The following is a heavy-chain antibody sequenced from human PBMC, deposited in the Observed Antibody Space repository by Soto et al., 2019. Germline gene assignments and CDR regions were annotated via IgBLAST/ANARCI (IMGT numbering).Heavy chain of an antibody. J-gene: IGHJ4*02. CDR2: IWYDGSNK. D-gene: IGHD5-12*01. CDR3: ASSYSGYHDY. V-gene: IGHV3-33*01. Sequence: QVQLVESGGGVVQPGRSLRLSCAASGFTFSSYGMHWVRQAPGKGLEWVAVIWYDGSNKYYADSVKGRFTISRDNSKNTLYLQMSSLRAEDTAVYYCASSYSGYHDYWGQGTLVTVSS. CDR1: GFTFSSYG.